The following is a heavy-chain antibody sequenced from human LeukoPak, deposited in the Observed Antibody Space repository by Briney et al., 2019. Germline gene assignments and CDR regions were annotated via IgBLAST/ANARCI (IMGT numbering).Heavy chain of an antibody. D-gene: IGHD3-3*01. V-gene: IGHV3-33*08. Sequence: GGSLRLSCAASGFTFSSYEMNWVRQAPGKGLGWVAVIWHDGINQYYPDSVKGRFTVSRDNSQNTLYLQMNSLRAEDTAVYYCARDLGAMTSYEFWSGYGMDVWGQGTSVTVSS. CDR2: IWHDGINQ. CDR3: ARDLGAMTSYEFWSGYGMDV. CDR1: GFTFSSYE. J-gene: IGHJ6*02.